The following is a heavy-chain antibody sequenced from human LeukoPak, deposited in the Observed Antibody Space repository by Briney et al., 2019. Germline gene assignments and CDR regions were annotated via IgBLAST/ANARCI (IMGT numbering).Heavy chain of an antibody. CDR2: IWYDGSNK. CDR1: GFTFSSYG. Sequence: GGSLRLSCSAPGFTFSSYGMHWVRQAPGKVLEWVAVIWYDGSNKYYADSVKRRFTISRDNSKNTLYLQMNSLRAEDTAVYYCAREGWLQTNYYFDYWGQGTLVTVSS. V-gene: IGHV3-33*01. D-gene: IGHD5-24*01. CDR3: AREGWLQTNYYFDY. J-gene: IGHJ4*02.